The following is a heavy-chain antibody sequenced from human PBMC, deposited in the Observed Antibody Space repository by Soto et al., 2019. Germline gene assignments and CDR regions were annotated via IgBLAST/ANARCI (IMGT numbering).Heavy chain of an antibody. CDR3: ARDPPLSMIVVVGVDDF. D-gene: IGHD3-22*01. J-gene: IGHJ4*02. Sequence: EVQLVESGGGLVQPGGSLRLSCAVSGFTFSNENMNWVRQVPGKGLEWVSSISSRSTFMNYADSVKGRFTISRDNDKSSLYLQMNSLRAEDTAVYYCARDPPLSMIVVVGVDDFWGQGTLVTVSS. V-gene: IGHV3-21*06. CDR1: GFTFSNEN. CDR2: ISSRSTFM.